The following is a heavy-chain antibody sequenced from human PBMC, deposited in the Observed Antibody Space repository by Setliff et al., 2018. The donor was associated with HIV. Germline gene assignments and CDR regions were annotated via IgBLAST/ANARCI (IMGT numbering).Heavy chain of an antibody. D-gene: IGHD3-3*01. CDR2: VNGGNGKT. Sequence: ASVKVSCKASGYTFTGYFIHWVRQAPGQRLEWMGRVNGGNGKTKYSQKFQGRVTMTRDTSTSTVYMELSSLRSEDTAVYYCARDRSYYNFWSGYPYYFDYWGQGTLVTVSS. V-gene: IGHV1-3*01. CDR3: ARDRSYYNFWSGYPYYFDY. J-gene: IGHJ4*02. CDR1: GYTFTGYF.